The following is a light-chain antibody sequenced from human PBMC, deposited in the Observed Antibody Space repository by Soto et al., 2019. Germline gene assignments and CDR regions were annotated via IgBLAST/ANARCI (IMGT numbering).Light chain of an antibody. J-gene: IGLJ1*01. Sequence: QSVLTQPASVSGSPGQSITISCTGTSSDVGAYNHVSWYQHHPGKAPKLMIYDVSNRPSGVSNRFSGSKSGNTASLTISALQAEDEADYYCTSYTTSTTYVFGTGTKLTVL. CDR1: SSDVGAYNH. V-gene: IGLV2-14*03. CDR2: DVS. CDR3: TSYTTSTTYV.